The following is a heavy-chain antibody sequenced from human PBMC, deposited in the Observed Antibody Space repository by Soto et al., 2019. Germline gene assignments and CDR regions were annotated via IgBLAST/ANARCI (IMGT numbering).Heavy chain of an antibody. Sequence: QVQLVQSGAEVKKPGSSVKVSCKASGGTFSSYTISWVRQAPGQGLEWMGRIIPILGIANYAQKFQGRVTITADKSTSTAYMELSSLRSEDTAVYYCASGCSSTSCYPVYYYGMDVWGQRTTVTVSS. V-gene: IGHV1-69*02. J-gene: IGHJ6*02. CDR3: ASGCSSTSCYPVYYYGMDV. CDR1: GGTFSSYT. CDR2: IIPILGIA. D-gene: IGHD2-2*01.